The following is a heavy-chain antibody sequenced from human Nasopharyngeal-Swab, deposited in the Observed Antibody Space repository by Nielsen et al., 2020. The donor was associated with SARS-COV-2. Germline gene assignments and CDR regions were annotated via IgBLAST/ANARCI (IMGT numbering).Heavy chain of an antibody. CDR1: GGSVSSGSYY. Sequence: SETLSLTCTVSGGSVSSGSYYWSWIRQPPGKGLEWIGYMYYGGSTNYNPSLKSRVTMSVDTSKNQFSLKLSSVTAADTAVYYCARDYGAFYYYYGMDVWGQGTTVTVSS. CDR3: ARDYGAFYYYYGMDV. D-gene: IGHD4-17*01. J-gene: IGHJ6*02. V-gene: IGHV4-61*01. CDR2: MYYGGST.